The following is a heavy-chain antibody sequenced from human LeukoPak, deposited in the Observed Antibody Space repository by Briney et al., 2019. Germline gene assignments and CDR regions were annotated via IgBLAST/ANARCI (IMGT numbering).Heavy chain of an antibody. CDR3: AKDWGSGGWYNYFDP. CDR2: IAYHGNTE. Sequence: PGPSLRLSCAVSGFTISSHGMHWVRQAPGKGPEWVAMIAYHGNTEYYGDSVKGRFAISRDNSKNTLYLQMDSLRAEDTAVYHCAKDWGSGGWYNYFDPWGEGTLVTVSS. J-gene: IGHJ5*02. CDR1: GFTISSHG. V-gene: IGHV3-30*18. D-gene: IGHD6-19*01.